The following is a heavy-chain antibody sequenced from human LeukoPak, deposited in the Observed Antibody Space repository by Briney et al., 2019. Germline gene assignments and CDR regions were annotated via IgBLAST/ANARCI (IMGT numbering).Heavy chain of an antibody. CDR3: ARENGDYALDY. CDR1: GFTFSSYG. Sequence: GGSLRLSCAASGFTFSSYGMSWVRQAPGNGPEWVANIKEDESEKNYVDSVKGRFTISRDSAKNSLYLQMNSLRAEDTAVYYCARENGDYALDYWGQGTLVTVSS. D-gene: IGHD4-17*01. V-gene: IGHV3-7*03. J-gene: IGHJ4*02. CDR2: IKEDESEK.